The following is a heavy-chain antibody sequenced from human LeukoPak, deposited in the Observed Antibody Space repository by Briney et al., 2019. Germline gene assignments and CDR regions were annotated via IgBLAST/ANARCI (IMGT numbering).Heavy chain of an antibody. V-gene: IGHV4-34*01. CDR3: ARGVGSSWYYYYYMDV. D-gene: IGHD6-13*01. Sequence: SETLSLTCTVSGGSISSYYWSWIRQPPGKGLEWIGEINHSGSTNYNPSLKSRVTISVDTSKNQFSLKLSSVTAADTAVYYCARGVGSSWYYYYYMDVWGKGTTVTVSS. CDR2: INHSGST. J-gene: IGHJ6*03. CDR1: GGSISSYY.